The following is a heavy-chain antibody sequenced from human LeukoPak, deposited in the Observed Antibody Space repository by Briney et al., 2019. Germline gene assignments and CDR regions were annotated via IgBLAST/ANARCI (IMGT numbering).Heavy chain of an antibody. D-gene: IGHD3-3*01. V-gene: IGHV6-1*01. CDR2: TYYRSKWYN. J-gene: IGHJ4*02. CDR1: GDSVSSNSAA. CDR3: ARESSYYDFWSGYSRQDYFDY. Sequence: SQTLSLTCAISGDSVSSNSAAWNWIRQSPSRGLEWLGRTYYRSKWYNDYAVSVKSRITINPDTSKNQFSLQLNSVTPEDTAVYYCARESSYYDFWSGYSRQDYFDYWGQGNLVTVSS.